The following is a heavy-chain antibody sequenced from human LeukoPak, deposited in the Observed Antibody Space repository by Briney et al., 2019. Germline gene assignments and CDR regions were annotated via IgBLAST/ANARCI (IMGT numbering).Heavy chain of an antibody. V-gene: IGHV4-59*01. J-gene: IGHJ3*02. CDR1: GGSISSYY. Sequence: SETLSLTCTVSGGSISSYYWSWIRQPPGKGLEWLGYIYYSGSTNYNPSLKSRVIIAVDTSKNQFSLKLSSVTAADTAVYYCARGEYDFWSGPMGVNAFDIWGQGTMVTVSS. CDR2: IYYSGST. CDR3: ARGEYDFWSGPMGVNAFDI. D-gene: IGHD3-3*01.